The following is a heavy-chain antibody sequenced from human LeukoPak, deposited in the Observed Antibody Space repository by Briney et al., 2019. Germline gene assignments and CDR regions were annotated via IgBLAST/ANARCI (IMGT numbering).Heavy chain of an antibody. CDR2: IGGSGGTT. Sequence: GGPLRLSCAASGFTFGTYAVTWVRQAPGKGLEWVSTIGGSGGTTYYADSVKGRFTISRDNSKNTLYLQMSSLRAEDTAIYYCAKDRGRYYDSSGYYWGYYFDSWGQGILVTVST. J-gene: IGHJ4*02. CDR3: AKDRGRYYDSSGYYWGYYFDS. D-gene: IGHD3-22*01. CDR1: GFTFGTYA. V-gene: IGHV3-23*01.